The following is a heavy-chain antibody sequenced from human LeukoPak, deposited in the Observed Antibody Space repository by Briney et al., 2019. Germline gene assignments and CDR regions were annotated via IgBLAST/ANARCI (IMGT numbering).Heavy chain of an antibody. Sequence: GESLKISCKGSGYSFTSYWIGWVRQIPGKGLEWMGIIHPGDSDTRYSPSFPGQVTISADTSISTASLQWSSLNASDTAMYYCARLVEDIVVVPAAQQKGLYYFDYWGQGALVTVSS. CDR3: ARLVEDIVVVPAAQQKGLYYFDY. J-gene: IGHJ4*02. CDR1: GYSFTSYW. CDR2: IHPGDSDT. V-gene: IGHV5-51*01. D-gene: IGHD2-2*01.